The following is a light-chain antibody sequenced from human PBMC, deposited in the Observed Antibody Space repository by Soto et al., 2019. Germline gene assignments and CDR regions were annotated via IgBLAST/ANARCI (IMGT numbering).Light chain of an antibody. CDR1: QAIRDD. Sequence: IQMTQSPSTLSGSVGDRVTITCRASQAIRDDLGWYQKKPGKAPKLLIFAASRLERGVPSRFSGSGSGTDFTLTISSLQPEDFATYYCLQYHSSWTFGQGTKVDIK. CDR2: AAS. J-gene: IGKJ1*01. CDR3: LQYHSSWT. V-gene: IGKV1-6*01.